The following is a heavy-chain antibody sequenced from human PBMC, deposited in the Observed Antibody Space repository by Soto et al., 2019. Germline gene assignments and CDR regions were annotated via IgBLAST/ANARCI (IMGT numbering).Heavy chain of an antibody. CDR2: ISGSGGST. V-gene: IGHV3-23*01. Sequence: GGSLRLSCAASGFTFSSYAMSWVRHAPGKGLEWVSAISGSGGSTYYADSVKGRFTISRDNAKNTLYLQMNSLRAEDTAVYYCARGGSSLNFDSWGQGTLVTVSS. J-gene: IGHJ4*02. CDR1: GFTFSSYA. D-gene: IGHD6-6*01. CDR3: ARGGSSLNFDS.